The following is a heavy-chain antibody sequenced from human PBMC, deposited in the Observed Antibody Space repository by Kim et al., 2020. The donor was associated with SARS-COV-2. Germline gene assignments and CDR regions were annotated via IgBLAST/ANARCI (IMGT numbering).Heavy chain of an antibody. V-gene: IGHV4-34*01. D-gene: IGHD6-13*01. CDR2: INHSGST. Sequence: SETLSLTCAVYGGSFSGYYWSWIRQPPGKGLEWIGEINHSGSTNYNPSLKSRVTISVDTSKNQFSLKLSSVTAADTAVYYCARAPIAAAGIRFDYWGQGT. J-gene: IGHJ4*02. CDR3: ARAPIAAAGIRFDY. CDR1: GGSFSGYY.